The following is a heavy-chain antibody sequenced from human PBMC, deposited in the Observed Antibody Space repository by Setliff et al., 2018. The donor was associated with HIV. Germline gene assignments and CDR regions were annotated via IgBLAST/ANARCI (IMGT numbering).Heavy chain of an antibody. V-gene: IGHV4-39*07. CDR3: ARDIVVVVAATENPLNWFDP. CDR1: GGSISSSSYY. Sequence: SETLSLTCTVSGGSISSSSYYWGWIRQPPGKGLEWIGSIYNSGTTYYNPSLKSRVTMSVDTSKNQFSLKLSSVTAADTAVFYCARDIVVVVAATENPLNWFDPWGQGTLVTVSS. CDR2: IYNSGTT. J-gene: IGHJ5*02. D-gene: IGHD2-15*01.